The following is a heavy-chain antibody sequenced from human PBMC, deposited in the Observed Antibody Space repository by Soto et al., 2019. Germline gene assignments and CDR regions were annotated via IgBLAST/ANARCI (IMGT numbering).Heavy chain of an antibody. J-gene: IGHJ4*02. V-gene: IGHV1-69*02. D-gene: IGHD3-22*01. CDR2: IIPTLGIA. CDR3: AGISDDSSGYSDY. CDR1: GGTFSSYT. Sequence: ASVKVSCKASGGTFSSYTFSWVRQAPGQGLEWMGRIIPTLGIANYAQKFQGRVTITADKSTSTAYMELSSLRSEDTAVYYCAGISDDSSGYSDYWGQGTLVTVSS.